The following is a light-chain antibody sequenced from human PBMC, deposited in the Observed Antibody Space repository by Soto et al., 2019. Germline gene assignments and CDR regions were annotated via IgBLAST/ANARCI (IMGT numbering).Light chain of an antibody. Sequence: IVMTQSPATLSVSPGERATLSCRASQSISSRYLAWYQQKPGQAPRLLMYGVSSRATGTPDRFSGSGSGTDFTLTISRLEPEDFAVYHCQQYDSSPTFGQGTKVDIK. V-gene: IGKV3-20*01. CDR2: GVS. J-gene: IGKJ1*01. CDR3: QQYDSSPT. CDR1: QSISSRY.